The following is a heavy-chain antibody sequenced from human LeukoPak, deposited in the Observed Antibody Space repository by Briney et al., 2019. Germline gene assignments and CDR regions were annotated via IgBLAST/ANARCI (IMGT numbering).Heavy chain of an antibody. CDR3: AKGAVVVVAATFGLDY. CDR2: ISGSGGST. V-gene: IGHV3-23*01. CDR1: GFTFSSYA. Sequence: GGSLRLSCAASGFTFSSYAMSWVRQAPGKGLEWVSAISGSGGSTYYADSVKGRFTISRDNSKNTLHLQMNSLRAEDTAVYYCAKGAVVVVAATFGLDYWGQGTLVTVSS. J-gene: IGHJ4*02. D-gene: IGHD2-15*01.